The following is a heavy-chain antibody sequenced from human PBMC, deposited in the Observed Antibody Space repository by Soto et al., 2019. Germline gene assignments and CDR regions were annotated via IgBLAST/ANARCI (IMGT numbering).Heavy chain of an antibody. CDR1: GFTFSNYG. CDR2: IWYDGSND. J-gene: IGHJ6*02. D-gene: IGHD1-26*01. V-gene: IGHV3-33*01. CDR3: ARDRWEFQLFYYGLDV. Sequence: VQLVESGGGVVQPGRSLRLSCAASGFTFSNYGMHWVRQAPGKGLEWVAIIWYDGSNDYYVDSVKGRFTISRDNSKNTLSLQMNSLSAEDTAVYYCARDRWEFQLFYYGLDVWGQGTTVTVSS.